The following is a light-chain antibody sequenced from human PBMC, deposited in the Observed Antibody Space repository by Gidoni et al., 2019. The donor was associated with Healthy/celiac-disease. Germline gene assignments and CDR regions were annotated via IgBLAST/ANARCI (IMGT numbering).Light chain of an antibody. CDR2: AAS. CDR3: QRSYSTPWT. V-gene: IGKV1-39*01. CDR1: QSISSY. J-gene: IGKJ1*01. Sequence: DIQITHSPSSLSASVGDRVTITCRSSQSISSYFNWYQQKPGKAPKLLIYAASSLQSGVPSRFSGRGAGTDFTLTISSLQPEDFATYYCQRSYSTPWTFGQGTKVEIK.